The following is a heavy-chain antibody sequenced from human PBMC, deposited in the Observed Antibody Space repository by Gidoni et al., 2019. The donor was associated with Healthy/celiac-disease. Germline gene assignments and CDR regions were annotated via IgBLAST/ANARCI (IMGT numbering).Heavy chain of an antibody. D-gene: IGHD6-19*01. CDR3: AKEFQWLVPGYYYYGMDV. CDR1: GFTFDDYA. CDR2: ISWNSGSI. V-gene: IGHV3-9*01. Sequence: EVQLVESGGGLVQPGRSLRLSCAASGFTFDDYAMHWVRQAPGKGLEWVSGISWNSGSIGYADSVKGRFTISRDNAKNSLYLQMNSLRAEDTALYYCAKEFQWLVPGYYYYGMDVWGQGTTVTVSS. J-gene: IGHJ6*02.